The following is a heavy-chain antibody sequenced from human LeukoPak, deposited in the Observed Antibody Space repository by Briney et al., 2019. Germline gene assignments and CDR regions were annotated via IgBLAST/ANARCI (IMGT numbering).Heavy chain of an antibody. CDR1: GFIFTNYN. CDR3: TPFTY. J-gene: IGHJ4*02. Sequence: GGSLRLSCAASGFIFTNYNMNWVRQAPGKGLEWLSYVSASGSIMYYADSVKGRFTISRDNAKNSVYLQMNSLGDEDTAIYYCTPFTYWGQGTLVSVSS. D-gene: IGHD2-15*01. V-gene: IGHV3-48*02. CDR2: VSASGSIM.